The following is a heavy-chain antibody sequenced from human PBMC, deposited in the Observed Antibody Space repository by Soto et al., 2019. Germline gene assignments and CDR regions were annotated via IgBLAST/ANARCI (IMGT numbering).Heavy chain of an antibody. V-gene: IGHV4-30-2*01. J-gene: IGHJ5*02. D-gene: IGHD2-2*01. CDR1: GSSISSGSYS. CDR2: IYHSGST. Sequence: SHTLSLTCPLSGSSISSGSYSWSWIRQPPGKGLEWIGYIYHSGSTYYNPSLKSRVTISVDRSKNQFSLKLSSVTAADTAVYYCARVPDRWGQGTLVTVSS. CDR3: ARVPDR.